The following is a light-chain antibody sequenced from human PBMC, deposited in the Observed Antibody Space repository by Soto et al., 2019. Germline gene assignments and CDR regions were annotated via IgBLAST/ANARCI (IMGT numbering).Light chain of an antibody. CDR1: QSVNTF. J-gene: IGKJ2*01. Sequence: EIVLTQSPVTLSLSPGERATLSCRASQSVNTFLAWYQQKPDQAPRLLIYDASKRAPGIPARFSGSGSGADFTLTISSLEPEDFEVYYCQQRNTWPTFGQGTKLEIK. V-gene: IGKV3-11*01. CDR3: QQRNTWPT. CDR2: DAS.